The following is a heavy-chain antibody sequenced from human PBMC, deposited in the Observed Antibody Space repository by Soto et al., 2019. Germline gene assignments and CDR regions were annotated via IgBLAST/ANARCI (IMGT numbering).Heavy chain of an antibody. CDR3: ARSTLRIAAAGPYYYYYGMDV. J-gene: IGHJ6*02. CDR2: IIPIFGTA. D-gene: IGHD6-13*01. V-gene: IGHV1-69*13. Sequence: ASVKVSCKASGGTFSSYAISWVRQAPGQGLEWMGGIIPIFGTANYAQKFQGRVTITADESTSTAYMELSSLRSEDTAVYYCARSTLRIAAAGPYYYYYGMDVWGQGTTVTVSS. CDR1: GGTFSSYA.